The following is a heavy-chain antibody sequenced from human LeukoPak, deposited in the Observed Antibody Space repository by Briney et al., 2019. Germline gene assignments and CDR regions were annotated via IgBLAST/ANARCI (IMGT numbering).Heavy chain of an antibody. CDR2: ISAYNGNT. Sequence: ASVKVSCKASGYTSTSYGISWVRQAPGQGLEWMGWISAYNGNTNYAQKLQGRVTMTTDTSTSTAYMGLRSLRSDDTAVYYCARDKVGIGVVIMSGFDPWGQGTLVTVSS. CDR1: GYTSTSYG. J-gene: IGHJ5*02. V-gene: IGHV1-18*01. D-gene: IGHD3-3*01. CDR3: ARDKVGIGVVIMSGFDP.